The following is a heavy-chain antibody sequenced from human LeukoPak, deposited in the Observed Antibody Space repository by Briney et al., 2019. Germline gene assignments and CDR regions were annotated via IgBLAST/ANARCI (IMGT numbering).Heavy chain of an antibody. CDR2: INSGGSGT. CDR1: GFTFSSYW. J-gene: IGHJ6*02. Sequence: GGSLRLSCAASGFTFSSYWMHWVRQAPGKGLVWVSRINSGGSGTSYADSVEGRFTISRDNAENSLYLQMNSLRAEDTAVYYCARGYCSSTSCPSDVWGQGTTVTVSS. D-gene: IGHD2-2*01. CDR3: ARGYCSSTSCPSDV. V-gene: IGHV3-74*01.